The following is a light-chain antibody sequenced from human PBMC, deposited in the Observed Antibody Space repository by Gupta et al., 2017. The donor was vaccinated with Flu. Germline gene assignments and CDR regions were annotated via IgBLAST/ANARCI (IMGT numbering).Light chain of an antibody. V-gene: IGKV1-17*01. CDR1: QGIRSD. Sequence: DIQMTQSPSSLSASVGDRVTITCRASQGIRSDLGWYQQKPGKAPKRLIYAASSLEGGAPSRFSGSGSGTEFTLTISSLQPEDIATYFCLQHNTYPRTFGQGTKVEIK. CDR2: AAS. CDR3: LQHNTYPRT. J-gene: IGKJ1*01.